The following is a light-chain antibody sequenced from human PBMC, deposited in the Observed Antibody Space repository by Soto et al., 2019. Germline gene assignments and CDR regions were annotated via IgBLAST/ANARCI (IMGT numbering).Light chain of an antibody. V-gene: IGLV1-44*01. Sequence: QPVLTQPPSASGTPGQRVTISCSGSSSSIGSNTVNWYQQLPGTAPKLLIYGHNQRPSGVPDRVSGSRSGTSASLAISGLQSEDEADYYCAAWDDSLNARVFGGGTKLTVL. CDR2: GHN. CDR1: SSSIGSNT. J-gene: IGLJ2*01. CDR3: AAWDDSLNARV.